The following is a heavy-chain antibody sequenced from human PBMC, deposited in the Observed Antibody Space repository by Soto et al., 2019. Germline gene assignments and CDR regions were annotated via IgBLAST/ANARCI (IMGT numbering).Heavy chain of an antibody. CDR1: GFTVSSNY. CDR2: IYSGGST. V-gene: IGHV3-66*01. Sequence: EVQLVESGGGLVQPGGSLRLSCAASGFTVSSNYMSWVRQAPGEGLEWVSVIYSGGSTYYADSVKGRFTISRDNSKNTLYLQMNSLRAEDTAVYYCARGLDGDYPFDYWGQGTLVTVSS. D-gene: IGHD4-17*01. CDR3: ARGLDGDYPFDY. J-gene: IGHJ4*02.